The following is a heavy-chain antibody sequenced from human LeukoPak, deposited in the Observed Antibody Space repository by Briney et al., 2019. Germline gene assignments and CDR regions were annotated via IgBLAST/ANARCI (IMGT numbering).Heavy chain of an antibody. CDR1: CVSLSNFY. V-gene: IGHV4-59*08. CDR2: IHYSGTT. CDR3: TRQPVMDV. Sequence: SETPALTCTVSCVSLSNFYRNWIRQHPRKGLECIGNIHYSGTTSYNASLKSRVTISLDTFKNQRSLKLSSVTASDAAVYYCTRQPVMDVWGQGTTVTVSS. J-gene: IGHJ6*02.